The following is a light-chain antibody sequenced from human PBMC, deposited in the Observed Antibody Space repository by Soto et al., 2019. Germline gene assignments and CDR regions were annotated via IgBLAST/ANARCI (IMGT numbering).Light chain of an antibody. CDR2: GAS. J-gene: IGKJ4*01. CDR1: QSVGST. Sequence: EIVMTQSPATLSVSPGERATLSCRASQSVGSTLAWYQHKPGQAPRLLVYGASTRATGIPVRFSGSGSGTDFTLTISSLQSEDFAVYYCQQYNKWPITFGGGTKVEI. CDR3: QQYNKWPIT. V-gene: IGKV3-15*01.